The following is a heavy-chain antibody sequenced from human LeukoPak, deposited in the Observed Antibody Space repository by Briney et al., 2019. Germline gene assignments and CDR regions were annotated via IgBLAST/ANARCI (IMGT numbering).Heavy chain of an antibody. V-gene: IGHV3-23*01. CDR1: GFTFSSYG. J-gene: IGHJ2*01. D-gene: IGHD2-21*02. CDR3: ASGLAVTATTYWYFDL. Sequence: QPGGSLRLSCAASGFTFSSYGMSWVRQAPGKGLEWVSTISGRGGETNYADSVKGRFTLSRDNSKHTLYLQMSSLRAEDTAVYYCASGLAVTATTYWYFDLWGRGSLVTVSS. CDR2: ISGRGGET.